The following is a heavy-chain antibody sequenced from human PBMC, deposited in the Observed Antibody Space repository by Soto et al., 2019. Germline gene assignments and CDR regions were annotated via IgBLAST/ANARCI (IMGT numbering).Heavy chain of an antibody. D-gene: IGHD6-13*01. CDR1: GFTFSSYG. CDR3: ARDKRAAANRPTYYYYGMDV. J-gene: IGHJ6*02. V-gene: IGHV3-33*01. Sequence: GGSLRLSCAASGFTFSSYGMHWVRQAPGKGLEWVAVIWYDGSNKYYADSVKGRFTISRDNSKNTLYLQMNSLRAEDTAVYYCARDKRAAANRPTYYYYGMDVWGQGTTVTVSS. CDR2: IWYDGSNK.